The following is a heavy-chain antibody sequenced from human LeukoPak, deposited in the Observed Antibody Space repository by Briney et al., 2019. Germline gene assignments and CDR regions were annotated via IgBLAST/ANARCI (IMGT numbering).Heavy chain of an antibody. V-gene: IGHV1-2*02. D-gene: IGHD3-10*01. CDR1: GYTFTGYY. Sequence: ASVKVSCKASGYTFTGYYMHWVRQAPGQGLEWMGWINPNSGGTNYAQKFQGRVTMTRDTSISTAHMELSRLRSDDTAVYYCARVYRFVVVYYYYGMDVWGQGTTVTVSS. J-gene: IGHJ6*02. CDR2: INPNSGGT. CDR3: ARVYRFVVVYYYYGMDV.